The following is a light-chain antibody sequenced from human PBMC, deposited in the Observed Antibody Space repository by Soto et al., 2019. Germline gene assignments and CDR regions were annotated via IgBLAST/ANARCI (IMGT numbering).Light chain of an antibody. J-gene: IGKJ1*01. CDR3: QHYYSIPWT. V-gene: IGKV4-1*01. CDR1: QSALSSSNNRNY. Sequence: DIVMTQSPDSLAVSLGERATINCKSSQSALSSSNNRNYLAWYQQKSGQPPKLLIYWASTRESGVPDRFSGSGSGTDFTLTISSLQAEDVAAYYCQHYYSIPWTFGQGTRVEIK. CDR2: WAS.